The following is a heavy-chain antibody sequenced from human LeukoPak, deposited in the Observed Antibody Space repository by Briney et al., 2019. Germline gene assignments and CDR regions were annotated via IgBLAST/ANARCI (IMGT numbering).Heavy chain of an antibody. D-gene: IGHD2/OR15-2a*01. Sequence: GGSLTLSYGPSGLTLSNSPMSWPRQAPRKGLEWVAAISGSGNATYYADSVTGRFSISRDNSKNTLYLQMNSLRAEDTAVYYCAKWADGLIVAPFDYWGQGTLVTVSS. V-gene: IGHV3-23*01. CDR2: ISGSGNAT. CDR3: AKWADGLIVAPFDY. CDR1: GLTLSNSP. J-gene: IGHJ4*02.